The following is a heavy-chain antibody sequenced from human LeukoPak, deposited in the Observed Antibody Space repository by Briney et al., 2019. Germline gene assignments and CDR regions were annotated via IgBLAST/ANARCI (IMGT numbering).Heavy chain of an antibody. CDR2: ISSSSSYI. V-gene: IGHV3-21*04. CDR1: GFTFSSYS. D-gene: IGHD1-26*01. CDR3: NSGSYHYHGLDV. J-gene: IGHJ6*02. Sequence: GGSLRLSCAASGFTFSSYSMNWVRQAPGKGLEWVSSISSSSSYIYYADSVKGRFTISRDNAKNSLYLQMNSLRSEDTAVYYCNSGSYHYHGLDVWGQGTTVTVSS.